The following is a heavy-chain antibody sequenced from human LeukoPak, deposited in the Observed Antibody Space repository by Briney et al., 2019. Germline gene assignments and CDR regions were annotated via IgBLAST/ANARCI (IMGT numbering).Heavy chain of an antibody. D-gene: IGHD2-15*01. J-gene: IGHJ4*02. CDR3: ARDQGYCRGGSCYEPIDY. CDR1: GDSVSSNSAA. Sequence: SQTLSLTCAISGDSVSSNSAAWNWIRQSPSRGLEWLGRTYYRSKWYNDYAVSVKSRITINPDTSKNQFSLQLNSVTPEDTAVYYCARDQGYCRGGSCYEPIDYWGQGTLVTISS. V-gene: IGHV6-1*01. CDR2: TYYRSKWYN.